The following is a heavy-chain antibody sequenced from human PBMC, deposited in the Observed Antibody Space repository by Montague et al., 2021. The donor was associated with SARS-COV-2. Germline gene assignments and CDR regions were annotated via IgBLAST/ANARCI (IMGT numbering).Heavy chain of an antibody. CDR1: GDSVSSHSAT. Sequence: CAISGDSVSSHSATWNWVRQSPSRGLEWLGRTYYMSKWYNDYAXXXRGRVTINPDTSKNQFSLQLNSVTPEDTAIYYCTSGSEGNYNVMDVWGQGTTVTVSS. D-gene: IGHD1-1*01. V-gene: IGHV6-1*01. CDR3: TSGSEGNYNVMDV. J-gene: IGHJ6*02. CDR2: TYYMSKWYN.